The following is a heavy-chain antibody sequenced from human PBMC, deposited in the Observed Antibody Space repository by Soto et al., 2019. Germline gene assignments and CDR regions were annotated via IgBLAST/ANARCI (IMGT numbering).Heavy chain of an antibody. CDR2: ISSSSSTI. CDR3: ARDNYYGSGSSPYAFDI. D-gene: IGHD3-10*01. Sequence: GGSLRLSCAASGFTFSSYGMHWVRQAPGKGLEWVSYISSSSSTIYYADSVKGRFTISRDNAKNSLYLQMNSLRDEDTAVYYCARDNYYGSGSSPYAFDIWGQGTMVTVSS. J-gene: IGHJ3*02. CDR1: GFTFSSYG. V-gene: IGHV3-48*02.